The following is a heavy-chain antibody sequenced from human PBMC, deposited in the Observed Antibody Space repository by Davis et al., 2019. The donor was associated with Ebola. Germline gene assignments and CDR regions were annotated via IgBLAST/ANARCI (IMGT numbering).Heavy chain of an antibody. CDR1: GGSISSGGYS. J-gene: IGHJ2*01. Sequence: MPSETLSLTCAVSGGSISSGGYSWSWIRQPPGKGLEWIGYIYHSGSTYYNPSLKSRVTISVDRSKNQFSLKLSSVTAADTAVYYCARDYYDSSGYLWYFDLWGRGTLVTVSS. D-gene: IGHD3-22*01. CDR3: ARDYYDSSGYLWYFDL. CDR2: IYHSGST. V-gene: IGHV4-30-2*01.